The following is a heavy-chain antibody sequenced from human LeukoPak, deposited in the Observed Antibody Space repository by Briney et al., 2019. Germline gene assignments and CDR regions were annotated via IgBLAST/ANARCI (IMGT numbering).Heavy chain of an antibody. CDR3: AKGSFYGAGGFDH. J-gene: IGHJ4*02. Sequence: GGSLRLSCAASGFSFKNYGMHWVRQAPGKGLEWVAVISYDGSEKNYADSVKGRFIISRDNSKNTLYLQMNSLRGEDTAVYYCAKGSFYGAGGFDHWGQGTLVTVSS. CDR1: GFSFKNYG. CDR2: ISYDGSEK. V-gene: IGHV3-30*18. D-gene: IGHD3-10*01.